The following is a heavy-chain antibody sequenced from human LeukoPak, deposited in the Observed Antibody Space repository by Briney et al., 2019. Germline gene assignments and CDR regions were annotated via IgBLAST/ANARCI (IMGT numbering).Heavy chain of an antibody. CDR2: IYSGGST. CDR1: GFTVSSNY. D-gene: IGHD1-26*01. Sequence: PGGSPRLSCAASGFTVSSNYMSWGRQAPGKGLEWVSVIYSGGSTYYADSVKGRFTISRDNSKNTLYLQMNSLRAEDTAVYYCARGIVGALDAFDIWGQGTMVTVSS. J-gene: IGHJ3*02. V-gene: IGHV3-66*01. CDR3: ARGIVGALDAFDI.